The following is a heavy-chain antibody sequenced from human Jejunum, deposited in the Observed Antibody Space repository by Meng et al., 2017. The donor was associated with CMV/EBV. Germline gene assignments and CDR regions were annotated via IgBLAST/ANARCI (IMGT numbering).Heavy chain of an antibody. Sequence: TFTTYGVHWIRQAPGRGVEWVAFIRNDRSTTYSADSVKSRFTISRDNSKSTLFLQMYSLRADDTAVYYCVKVLSGSPCYFYAMDVWGQGTTVTVSS. D-gene: IGHD1-26*01. CDR1: TFTTYG. CDR2: IRNDRSTT. J-gene: IGHJ6*02. V-gene: IGHV3-30*02. CDR3: VKVLSGSPCYFYAMDV.